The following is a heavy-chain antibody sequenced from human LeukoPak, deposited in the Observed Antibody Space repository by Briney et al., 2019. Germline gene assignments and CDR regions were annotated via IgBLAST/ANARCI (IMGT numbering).Heavy chain of an antibody. V-gene: IGHV1-18*01. D-gene: IGHD3-22*01. CDR1: GYTFTNYG. CDR2: ISAYNGNT. Sequence: VASVKVSCKPSGYTFTNYGISWVQQAPGQGLECMGWISAYNGNTNYAQKLQGRVTMTTDTSTSTAYMELRSLRSDDTAVYYCAREYYYDSSGYYYFDYWGQGTLVTVSS. J-gene: IGHJ4*02. CDR3: AREYYYDSSGYYYFDY.